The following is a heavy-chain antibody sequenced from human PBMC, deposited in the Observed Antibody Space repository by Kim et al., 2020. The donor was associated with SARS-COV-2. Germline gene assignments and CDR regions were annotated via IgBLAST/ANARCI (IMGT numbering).Heavy chain of an antibody. D-gene: IGHD6-13*01. V-gene: IGHV3-23*01. CDR1: GFTFSGYA. Sequence: GGSLRLSCAASGFTFSGYAMSWVRQAPGKGLEWVSAISGSGGSTYYADSVKGRFTISRDNSKNTLYLQMNSLRAEDTAVYYCAKVKEGSSWPYYYYGMDVWGQGTTVTVSS. CDR2: ISGSGGST. CDR3: AKVKEGSSWPYYYYGMDV. J-gene: IGHJ6*02.